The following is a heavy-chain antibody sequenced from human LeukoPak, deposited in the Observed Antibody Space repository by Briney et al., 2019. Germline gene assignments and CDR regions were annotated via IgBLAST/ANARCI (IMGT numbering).Heavy chain of an antibody. Sequence: SETLSLTCGVYGGSFSGYYWSWIRQPPGKGLEWIGYIYYSGSTNYNPSLKSRVTISVDTSKNQFSLKLSSVTAADTAVYYCARVDPDSSSTLEVFDYWGQGTLVTVSP. V-gene: IGHV4-59*01. CDR2: IYYSGST. CDR3: ARVDPDSSSTLEVFDY. D-gene: IGHD6-6*01. J-gene: IGHJ4*02. CDR1: GGSFSGYY.